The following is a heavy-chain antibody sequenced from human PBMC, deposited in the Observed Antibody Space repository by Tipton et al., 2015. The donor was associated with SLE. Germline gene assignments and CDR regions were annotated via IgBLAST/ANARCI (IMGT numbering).Heavy chain of an antibody. CDR2: INSDGSST. CDR3: ARDPPYSSGCSDY. V-gene: IGHV3-74*01. D-gene: IGHD6-19*01. J-gene: IGHJ4*02. CDR1: GFTFSSYW. Sequence: GSLRLSCAASGFTFSSYWMHWVRQAPGKGLVWVSRINSDGSSTSYADSVKGRFTISRDNAKNSLYLQMNSLRAEDTAVYYCARDPPYSSGCSDYWGQGTLVTVSS.